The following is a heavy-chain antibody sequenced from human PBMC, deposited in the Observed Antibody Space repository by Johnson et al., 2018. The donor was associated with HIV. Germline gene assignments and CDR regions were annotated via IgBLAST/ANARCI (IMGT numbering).Heavy chain of an antibody. CDR1: GFIFSDYY. J-gene: IGHJ3*02. D-gene: IGHD6-13*01. V-gene: IGHV3-11*04. CDR3: ARLDHYPSSWYRTYAFDI. CDR2: ISSSSSTI. Sequence: QVQLVESGGGLVKPGGSLRLSCAASGFIFSDYYMSWIRQAPGKGLEWVSSISSSSSTIYYADSVKGRFTISRDNPKNTLYLQMNSLRAEDTAVYYCARLDHYPSSWYRTYAFDIWGQGTMVTVSS.